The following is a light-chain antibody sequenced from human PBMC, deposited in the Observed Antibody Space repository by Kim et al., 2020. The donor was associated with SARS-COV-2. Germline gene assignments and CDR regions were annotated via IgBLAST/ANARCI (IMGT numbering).Light chain of an antibody. CDR1: SIGGKD. J-gene: IGLJ3*02. V-gene: IGLV3-9*01. CDR2: RDT. CDR3: QVWDSRTVV. Sequence: SVAPGQTAIITCGGDSIGGKDVSWYQQKTSQAPVLVIKRDTRRPSGIPDRFSGSNSGNTATLTITGAQVGDEADYYCQVWDSRTVVFGGGTQLTVL.